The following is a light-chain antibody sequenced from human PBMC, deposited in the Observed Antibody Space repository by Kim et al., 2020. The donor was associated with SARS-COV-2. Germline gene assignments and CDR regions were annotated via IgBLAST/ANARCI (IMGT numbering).Light chain of an antibody. V-gene: IGKV1-33*01. CDR1: QDIGSY. J-gene: IGKJ4*01. Sequence: SVGDRLTFTYQASQDIGSYLNWYHQTPGKAPKLLIFDASTLQRGVPSRVSGSGSGTDFSFTITNLQPEDVGTYYCQQYSYLPPLTFGGGTKVDIK. CDR2: DAS. CDR3: QQYSYLPPLT.